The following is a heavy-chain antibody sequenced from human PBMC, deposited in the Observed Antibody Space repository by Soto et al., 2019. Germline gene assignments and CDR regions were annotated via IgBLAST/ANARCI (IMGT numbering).Heavy chain of an antibody. CDR3: ANWGSGPPSGGV. D-gene: IGHD3-16*01. CDR1: GFTFSSYW. J-gene: IGHJ6*02. Sequence: EVQLVESGGGLVQPGGSLRLSCAASGFTFSSYWMHWVRQAPGKGLVWVSRINSDGSSTSYADSVKGRFTISRDNARNSLYLQMNSLRAEDTAVYYCANWGSGPPSGGVWGQGTTVTVSS. V-gene: IGHV3-74*01. CDR2: INSDGSST.